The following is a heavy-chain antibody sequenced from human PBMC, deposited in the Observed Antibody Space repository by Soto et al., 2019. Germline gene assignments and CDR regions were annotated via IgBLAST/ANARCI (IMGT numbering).Heavy chain of an antibody. J-gene: IGHJ3*02. V-gene: IGHV5-10-1*01. CDR1: GYSFTIYW. Sequence: GESLKISCNGSGYSFTIYWISWVRQMPGKGLEWMGRIDPSDSYTNYSPSFQGHVTISADKSISTAYLQWSSLKASDTAMYYCARHMKIFYDSSGYNDAFDIWGQGTMVTVSS. D-gene: IGHD3-22*01. CDR2: IDPSDSYT. CDR3: ARHMKIFYDSSGYNDAFDI.